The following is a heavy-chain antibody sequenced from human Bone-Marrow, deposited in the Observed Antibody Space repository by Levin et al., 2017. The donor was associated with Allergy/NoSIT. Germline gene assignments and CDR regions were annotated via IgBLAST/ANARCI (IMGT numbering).Heavy chain of an antibody. CDR3: ARCSGGTCYSGVDS. V-gene: IGHV4-30-4*01. Sequence: SQTLSLTCTVSGDSMSSGDDYWSWIRQPPGKGLEWIGYIYYSGSTYYNPSLKSRVIMSVDTTKNHFSLKLGSATAADTAVYYCARCSGGTCYSGVDSWGQGTLVTVSS. D-gene: IGHD2-15*01. CDR2: IYYSGST. J-gene: IGHJ4*02. CDR1: GDSMSSGDDY.